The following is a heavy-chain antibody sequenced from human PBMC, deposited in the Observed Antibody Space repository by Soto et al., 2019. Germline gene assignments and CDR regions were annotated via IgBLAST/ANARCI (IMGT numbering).Heavy chain of an antibody. CDR2: IYYSGST. D-gene: IGHD2-8*01. Sequence: SETLSLTCTVSGGSISSGGYYRSWIRQHPGKGLEWIGYIYYSGSTYYNPSLKSRVTISVDTSKNQFSLKLSSVTAADTAVYYCARLMVYAIGFNWFDPWGQGTLVTVSS. CDR1: GGSISSGGYY. J-gene: IGHJ5*02. V-gene: IGHV4-31*03. CDR3: ARLMVYAIGFNWFDP.